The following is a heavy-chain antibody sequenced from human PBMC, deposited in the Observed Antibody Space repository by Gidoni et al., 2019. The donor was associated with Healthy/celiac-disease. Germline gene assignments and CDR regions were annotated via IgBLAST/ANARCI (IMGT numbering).Heavy chain of an antibody. CDR3: AKDRGEYSSSGPFDY. CDR1: GFTFSSYA. J-gene: IGHJ4*02. Sequence: EVQLLVSGRGVVQPGGSLRLSCAASGFTFSSYAMSWVRQAPGEGLEWVSAINGSGGSTYYADSVKGRFTISRDNSKNTLYLQMNSLRAEDTAVYYCAKDRGEYSSSGPFDYWGQGTLVTVSS. V-gene: IGHV3-23*01. CDR2: INGSGGST. D-gene: IGHD6-6*01.